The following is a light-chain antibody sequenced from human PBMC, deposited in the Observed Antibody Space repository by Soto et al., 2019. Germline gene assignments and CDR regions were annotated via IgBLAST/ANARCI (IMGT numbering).Light chain of an antibody. CDR3: QQSYSSPPT. Sequence: DIQMTQSPSSLSAAVGDRVIITCRASQGISNDLDCYQQKPGKAPMLLIFAASSLQSGVPSRFSGSRSGPDFTLTISSLQPEDFATYYCQQSYSSPPTFGQGTKVDI. CDR1: QGISND. V-gene: IGKV1-39*01. J-gene: IGKJ1*01. CDR2: AAS.